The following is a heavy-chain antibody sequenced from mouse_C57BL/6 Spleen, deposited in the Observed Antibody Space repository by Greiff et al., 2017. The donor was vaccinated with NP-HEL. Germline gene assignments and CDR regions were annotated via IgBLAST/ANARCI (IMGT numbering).Heavy chain of an antibody. Sequence: QVQLQQSGPELVKPGASVKISCKASGYAFSSSWMNWVKQRPGKGLEWIGRIYPGDGDTNYNGKFKGKATLTADKSSSTAYMQLSSLTSEDSAVYFCAREDMITKAMDYWGQGTSVTVSS. D-gene: IGHD2-4*01. J-gene: IGHJ4*01. CDR1: GYAFSSSW. V-gene: IGHV1-82*01. CDR2: IYPGDGDT. CDR3: AREDMITKAMDY.